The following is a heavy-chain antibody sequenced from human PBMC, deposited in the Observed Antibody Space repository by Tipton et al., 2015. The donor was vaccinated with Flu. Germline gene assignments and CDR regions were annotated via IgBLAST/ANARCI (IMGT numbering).Heavy chain of an antibody. D-gene: IGHD4-11*01. CDR3: AWRDYSNYVSEPKSWFDP. CDR1: GDSMGSRYF. V-gene: IGHV4-38-2*02. Sequence: TLSLTCTVSGDSMGSRYFWGWIRRPPGKGLEWIGNIHRSGTTYYNPSLKSRVTMSVDASKIQFTLRLSSVTAADTAVYYYAWRDYSNYVSEPKSWFDPWGQGILVTVSS. CDR2: IHRSGTT. J-gene: IGHJ5*02.